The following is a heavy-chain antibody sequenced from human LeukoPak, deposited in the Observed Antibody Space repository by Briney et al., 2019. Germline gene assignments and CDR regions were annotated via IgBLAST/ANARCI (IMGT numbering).Heavy chain of an antibody. CDR1: GGSISSSY. CDR3: ARDRSSSWGA. D-gene: IGHD6-13*01. V-gene: IGHV4-4*07. CDR2: IYTSGST. Sequence: SETLSLTCSVSGGSISSSYWSWIRQPAGKGLEWIGRIYTSGSTNYNPSLKSRVTMSIDMSKNQFSLKLSSVTAADTAVYYCARDRSSSWGAWGQGTLVTVSS. J-gene: IGHJ5*02.